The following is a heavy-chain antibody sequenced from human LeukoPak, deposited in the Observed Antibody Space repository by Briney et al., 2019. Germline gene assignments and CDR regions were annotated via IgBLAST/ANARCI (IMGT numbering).Heavy chain of an antibody. CDR3: ARDQQLTWFDP. V-gene: IGHV4-59*01. CDR2: IYYSGST. D-gene: IGHD2-2*01. CDR1: GGSLSSYY. J-gene: IGHJ5*02. Sequence: SETLSLTCTVSGGSLSSYYWSWIRQPPGKGLEWIGYIYYSGSTNYNPSLKSRVTISVDTSNNQFSLKLSSVTAADTAVYYCARDQQLTWFDPWGQGTLVTVSS.